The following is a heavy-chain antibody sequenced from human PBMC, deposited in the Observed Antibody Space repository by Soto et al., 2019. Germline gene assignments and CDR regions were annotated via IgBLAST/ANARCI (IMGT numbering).Heavy chain of an antibody. J-gene: IGHJ4*02. Sequence: QPGGSLRLSCAASGFIFNTYSMNWVRQSPGKGLEWASYISGSSQTIFYADSVRGRFTISRDNANNSTYLQMVSLRDEDTAVYYCARTLSWRRGPFDSWGQGTLVTVSS. D-gene: IGHD2-15*01. CDR1: GFIFNTYS. CDR3: ARTLSWRRGPFDS. V-gene: IGHV3-48*02. CDR2: ISGSSQTI.